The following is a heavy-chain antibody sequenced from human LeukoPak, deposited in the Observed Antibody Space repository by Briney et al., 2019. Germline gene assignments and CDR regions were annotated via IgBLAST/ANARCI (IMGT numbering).Heavy chain of an antibody. J-gene: IGHJ4*02. D-gene: IGHD3-22*01. CDR3: ARQKVDYYDSSGYYHGPFDY. V-gene: IGHV4-59*12. Sequence: SETLSLTCSVSGGSISTYYWSWIRQPPGKGLEWIGYIYNSGSTNYNPSLKSRVTISVDTSKTQFSLKLSSVTAADTAVYYCARQKVDYYDSSGYYHGPFDYWGQGTLVTVSS. CDR2: IYNSGST. CDR1: GGSISTYY.